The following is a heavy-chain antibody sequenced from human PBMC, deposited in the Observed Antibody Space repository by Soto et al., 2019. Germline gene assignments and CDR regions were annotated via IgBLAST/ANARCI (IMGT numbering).Heavy chain of an antibody. CDR3: ARRADSGWTTRGGLYYMDV. CDR2: IYYSGST. V-gene: IGHV4-59*08. D-gene: IGHD6-19*01. J-gene: IGHJ6*03. CDR1: GGSISSYY. Sequence: SETLSLTCTVSGGSISSYYWSWIRQPPGKGLEWIGYIYYSGSTNYNPSLKSRVTISVDTSKNQFSLKLSSVTAADTAVYYCARRADSGWTTRGGLYYMDVWCKGTTVTVSS.